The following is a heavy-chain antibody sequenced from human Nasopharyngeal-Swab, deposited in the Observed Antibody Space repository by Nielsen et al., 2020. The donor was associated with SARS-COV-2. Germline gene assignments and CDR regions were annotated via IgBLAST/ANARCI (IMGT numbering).Heavy chain of an antibody. CDR1: GFTFSGFTFSNYA. CDR3: AKEDLSGYDSTSYYGMDV. CDR2: ISYDGNYK. V-gene: IGHV3-30*18. J-gene: IGHJ6*02. D-gene: IGHD5-12*01. Sequence: GGSLRLSCIASGFTFSGFTFSNYAMHWVRQSPGKELEWMAVISYDGNYKYYADSVKGRFTISRDNSKNTVFLQMNSLRAEDTAVYYCAKEDLSGYDSTSYYGMDVWGQGTTVTVSS.